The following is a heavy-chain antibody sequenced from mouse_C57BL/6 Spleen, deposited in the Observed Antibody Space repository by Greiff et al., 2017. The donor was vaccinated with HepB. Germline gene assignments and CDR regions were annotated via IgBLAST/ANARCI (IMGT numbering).Heavy chain of an antibody. V-gene: IGHV1-55*01. Sequence: QVQLQQPGAELVKPGASGKMSCRASGYTFTSYWITWVKQRPGQGLEWIGDIYPGSGSTNYNEKFKSKATLTVDTSSSTAYMQLSSLTSEDSAVYYCARRGNSYAMDYWGQGTSVTVSS. CDR1: GYTFTSYW. CDR2: IYPGSGST. D-gene: IGHD2-1*01. J-gene: IGHJ4*01. CDR3: ARRGNSYAMDY.